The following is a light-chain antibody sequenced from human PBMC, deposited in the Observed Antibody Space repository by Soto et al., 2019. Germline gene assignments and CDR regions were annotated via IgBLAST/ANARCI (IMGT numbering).Light chain of an antibody. CDR3: SSYTASTTYV. Sequence: QSALTQPASVSGSPGQSITISCTGTNSDVGAYNYVSWYQHHPGEAPKIIIYDVSDRPSGVSNRFSGSKSGNTASLTISGLQAEDGADYYCSSYTASTTYVFGTGTKLTVL. J-gene: IGLJ1*01. CDR2: DVS. V-gene: IGLV2-14*01. CDR1: NSDVGAYNY.